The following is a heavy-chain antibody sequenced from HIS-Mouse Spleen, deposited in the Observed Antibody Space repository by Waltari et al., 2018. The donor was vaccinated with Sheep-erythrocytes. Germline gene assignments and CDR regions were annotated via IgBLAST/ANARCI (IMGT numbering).Heavy chain of an antibody. CDR2: ISRKSSYK. Sequence: EVQLVESGGGLVKPGGSLRLSCAASGFTFSSYSMNWVRQAPGKGLRWVYSISRKSSYKYDADSVKGRFTISRDNAKNSLYLQMNSLRAEDTAVYYCARDTGTDAFDIWGQGTMVTVSS. CDR1: GFTFSSYS. D-gene: IGHD1-1*01. CDR3: ARDTGTDAFDI. V-gene: IGHV3-21*01. J-gene: IGHJ3*02.